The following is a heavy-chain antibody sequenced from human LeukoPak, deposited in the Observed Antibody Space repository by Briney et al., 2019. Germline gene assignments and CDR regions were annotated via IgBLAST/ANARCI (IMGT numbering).Heavy chain of an antibody. CDR2: IKQDGSEK. V-gene: IGHV3-7*01. CDR3: AKSTRAVMAMMDV. CDR1: GFTFSNYC. J-gene: IGHJ6*04. Sequence: GGSLRLSCAASGFTFSNYCMNWVRQTPGKGLEWVANIKQDGSEKNYVDSVKGRFTISRDNAKNSLYLEMNSLRAEDTAVYYCAKSTRAVMAMMDVWGKGTTVTVSS. D-gene: IGHD3-16*01.